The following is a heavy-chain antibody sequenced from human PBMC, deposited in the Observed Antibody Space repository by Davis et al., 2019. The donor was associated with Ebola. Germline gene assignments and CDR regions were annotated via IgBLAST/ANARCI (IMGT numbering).Heavy chain of an antibody. V-gene: IGHV4-59*01. D-gene: IGHD4-17*01. Sequence: MPSETLSLTCNVSGGSISSYYWSWIRQPPGKGLEWIGYIYYSGSTNYNPSLKSRVTISVDTSKNQFSLKLSSVTAADTAVYSCARGATVTTGNFDYWGQGTLVTVSS. J-gene: IGHJ4*02. CDR1: GGSISSYY. CDR3: ARGATVTTGNFDY. CDR2: IYYSGST.